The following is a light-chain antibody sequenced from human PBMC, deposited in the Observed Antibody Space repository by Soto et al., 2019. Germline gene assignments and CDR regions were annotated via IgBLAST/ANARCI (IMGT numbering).Light chain of an antibody. CDR3: QQYNSDSWT. V-gene: IGKV1-5*03. Sequence: IQMTQSPSTLYASVGDRVTITCRASQSISSWLAWYKQKPGKAPKLLIYKASSLESGVPSRYSGSGSGTAFTLTISILQPDEFATYYCQQYNSDSWTFGQGTQVEIK. CDR1: QSISSW. CDR2: KAS. J-gene: IGKJ1*01.